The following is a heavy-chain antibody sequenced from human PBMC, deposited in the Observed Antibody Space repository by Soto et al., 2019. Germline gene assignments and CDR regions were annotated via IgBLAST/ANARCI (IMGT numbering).Heavy chain of an antibody. J-gene: IGHJ6*02. CDR3: AREQPGDYSSSWYAKDYYYGMDV. CDR1: GGSISSYY. Sequence: LSLACTVSGGSISSYYWSWIRQPPGKGLEWIGYIYYSGSTNYNPSLKSRVTISVDTSKNQFSLKLSSVTAADTAVYYCAREQPGDYSSSWYAKDYYYGMDVWGQGTTVTVSS. V-gene: IGHV4-59*01. CDR2: IYYSGST. D-gene: IGHD6-13*01.